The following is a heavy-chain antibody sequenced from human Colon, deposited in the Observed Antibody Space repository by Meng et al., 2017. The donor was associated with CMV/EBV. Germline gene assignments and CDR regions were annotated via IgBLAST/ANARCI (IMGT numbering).Heavy chain of an antibody. CDR2: IYGDNTT. CDR1: GFSVSSNY. D-gene: IGHD2/OR15-2a*01. J-gene: IGHJ6*02. Sequence: GGSLRLSCAASGFSVSSNYMNWVRQAPGKGLEWVSVIYGDNTTHYADSVKGRFTISRDSSKNIVFLQMNNLRGEDTAVYFCARGPWAPIVGILYGLDVWGQGTTVTVSS. V-gene: IGHV3-66*02. CDR3: ARGPWAPIVGILYGLDV.